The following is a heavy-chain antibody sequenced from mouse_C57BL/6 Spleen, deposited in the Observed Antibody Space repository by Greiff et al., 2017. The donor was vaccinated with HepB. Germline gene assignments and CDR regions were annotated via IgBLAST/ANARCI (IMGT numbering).Heavy chain of an antibody. J-gene: IGHJ1*03. CDR1: GFTFSDYY. V-gene: IGHV5-12*01. CDR3: ASHYGSSYWYFDV. CDR2: ISNGGGST. D-gene: IGHD1-1*01. Sequence: EVQGVESGGGLVQPGGSLKLSCAASGFTFSDYYMYWVRQTPEKRLEWVAYISNGGGSTYYPDTVKGRFTISRDNAKNTLYLQMSRLKSEDTAMYYCASHYGSSYWYFDVWGTGTTVTVSS.